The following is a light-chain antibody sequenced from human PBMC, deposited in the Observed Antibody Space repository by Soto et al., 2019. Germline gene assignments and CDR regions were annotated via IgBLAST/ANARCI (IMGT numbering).Light chain of an antibody. CDR2: SDN. V-gene: IGLV1-44*01. Sequence: QSVLTQPASASGTPGQRVTIYCSGSSSNIGSNIVLWYQQVPGTAPKFLIYSDNEQPSGVPDRFSASKSGTSASLAISWLQSEDEADYYCASWDDTLQGRVFGGGTKLTVL. CDR1: SSNIGSNI. J-gene: IGLJ3*02. CDR3: ASWDDTLQGRV.